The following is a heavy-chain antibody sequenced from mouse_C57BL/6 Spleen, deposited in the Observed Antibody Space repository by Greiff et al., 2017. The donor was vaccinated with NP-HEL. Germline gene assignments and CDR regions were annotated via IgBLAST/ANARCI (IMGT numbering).Heavy chain of an antibody. CDR1: GFTFSSYT. CDR3: ARHQRGNYYGSSPFDY. CDR2: ISGGGGNT. J-gene: IGHJ2*01. D-gene: IGHD1-1*01. Sequence: EVQVVESGGGLVKPGGSLKLSCAASGFTFSSYTMSWVRQTPEKRLEWVATISGGGGNTYYPDSVKGRFTISRDNAKNTLYLQMSSLRSEDTALYYCARHQRGNYYGSSPFDYWGQGTTLTVSS. V-gene: IGHV5-9*01.